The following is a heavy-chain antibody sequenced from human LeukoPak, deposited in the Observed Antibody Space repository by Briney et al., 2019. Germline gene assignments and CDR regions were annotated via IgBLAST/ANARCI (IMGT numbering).Heavy chain of an antibody. CDR2: ISGYNGST. V-gene: IGHV1-18*01. CDR3: ARSGHCSGTSCYAEGLDY. Sequence: ASVKVSCKASGYTFTRNGITWVRQAPGQGLEWMGGISGYNGSTEYAQMFQGRVTMTTDTSTSTAYMELRSLRSDDTAVYYCARSGHCSGTSCYAEGLDYWGQGTLVTVSP. J-gene: IGHJ4*02. D-gene: IGHD2-2*01. CDR1: GYTFTRNG.